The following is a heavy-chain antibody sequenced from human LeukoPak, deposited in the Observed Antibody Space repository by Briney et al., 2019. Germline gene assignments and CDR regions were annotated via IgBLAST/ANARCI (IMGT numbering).Heavy chain of an antibody. CDR3: ARGWGLSVGVGLGTFDY. D-gene: IGHD3-16*01. V-gene: IGHV3-30*07. Sequence: DSVKGRFTISRDNSKNTLYLQMNSLRAEDTAVYYCARGWGLSVGVGLGTFDYWGQGTLVTVSS. J-gene: IGHJ4*02.